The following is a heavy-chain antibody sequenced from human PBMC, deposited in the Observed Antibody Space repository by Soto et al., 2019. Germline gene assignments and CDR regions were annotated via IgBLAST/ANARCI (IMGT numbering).Heavy chain of an antibody. V-gene: IGHV4-39*01. CDR2: IYYSGST. Sequence: QLQLQESGPGLVKPSETLSLTCTVSGGSISSSSYYWGWIRQPPGKGLEWIGSIYYSGSTYYNPSLKSRVTISVDTSKNQFSLKLSSVTAADTAVYYCARQGYCSGGSCPTAGSWFDPWGQGTLVTVSS. J-gene: IGHJ5*02. D-gene: IGHD2-15*01. CDR3: ARQGYCSGGSCPTAGSWFDP. CDR1: GGSISSSSYY.